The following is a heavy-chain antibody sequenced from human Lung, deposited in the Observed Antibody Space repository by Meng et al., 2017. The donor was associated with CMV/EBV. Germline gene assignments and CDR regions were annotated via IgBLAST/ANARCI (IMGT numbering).Heavy chain of an antibody. D-gene: IGHD1-26*01. J-gene: IGHJ6*02. CDR1: GFAFSTYA. CDR2: IYSGGVAT. Sequence: GESXKISCAASGFAFSTYAMSWVRQAPGKGLEWVSVIYSGGVATYYADSVKGRFTISRDNSNNTLFLQMDSLGAEDTAVYYCAKIGSFTYYYYGMDVWAQGTXVTVSS. CDR3: AKIGSFTYYYYGMDV. V-gene: IGHV3-23*03.